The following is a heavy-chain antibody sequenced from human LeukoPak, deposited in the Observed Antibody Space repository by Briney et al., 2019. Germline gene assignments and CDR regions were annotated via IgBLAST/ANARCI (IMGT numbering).Heavy chain of an antibody. J-gene: IGHJ4*02. Sequence: GGSLRLSCAASGFTFSSYEMNWVRQAPGKGLEWVSYISSSGSTIYYADSVKGRFTISRDNAKNSLYLQMNSLRAEDTALYYCARAGKGDFDYWGQGTLVTVSS. D-gene: IGHD3-16*01. CDR1: GFTFSSYE. CDR3: ARAGKGDFDY. CDR2: ISSSGSTI. V-gene: IGHV3-48*03.